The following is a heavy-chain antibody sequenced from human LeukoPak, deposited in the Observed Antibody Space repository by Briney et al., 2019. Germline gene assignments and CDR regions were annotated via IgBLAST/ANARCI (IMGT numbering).Heavy chain of an antibody. CDR3: AKEVPRRGYSYGPLYYFDY. D-gene: IGHD5-18*01. J-gene: IGHJ4*02. CDR2: ISGSGGST. V-gene: IGHV3-23*01. CDR1: GFTFSSYA. Sequence: PGGSLRLSCAASGFTFSSYAMSWVRQAPGKGLEWVSAISGSGGSTYYADSVKGRFTISRDNSKNTLYLQMNSLRAEDTAVYYCAKEVPRRGYSYGPLYYFDYWGQGTLVTVSS.